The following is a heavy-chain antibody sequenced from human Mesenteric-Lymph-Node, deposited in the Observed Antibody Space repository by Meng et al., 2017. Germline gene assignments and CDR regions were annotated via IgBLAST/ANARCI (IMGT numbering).Heavy chain of an antibody. CDR2: INPSGGST. CDR3: ARSPLDGYNYHIDY. V-gene: IGHV1-46*01. Sequence: QVQLVQSGAEVKKPGASMKVSCKASGYTFTSYYIHWVRQAPGQGLEWMGVINPSGGSTTYSQKFQGRLTMTRDTSTSAVYMELSSLRSEDTAIYYCARSPLDGYNYHIDYWGQGTLVTVSS. J-gene: IGHJ4*02. D-gene: IGHD5-24*01. CDR1: GYTFTSYY.